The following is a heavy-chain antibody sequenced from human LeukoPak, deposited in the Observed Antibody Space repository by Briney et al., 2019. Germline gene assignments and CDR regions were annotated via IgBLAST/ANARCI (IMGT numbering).Heavy chain of an antibody. J-gene: IGHJ4*02. CDR2: IYHSGST. V-gene: IGHV4-38-2*01. CDR3: ARRVNIQLWPTGYFDY. CDR1: GYSISSGYH. D-gene: IGHD5-18*01. Sequence: PSETLSLTCAVSGYSISSGYHWGWIRQPPGKGLEWIGSIYHSGSTYYNPSLKSRVTISVDTSKNQFSLKLSSVTAADTAVYYCARRVNIQLWPTGYFDYWGQGTLVTVSS.